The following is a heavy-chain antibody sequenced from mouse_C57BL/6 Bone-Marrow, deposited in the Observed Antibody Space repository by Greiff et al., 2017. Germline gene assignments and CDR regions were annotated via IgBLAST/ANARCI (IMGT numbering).Heavy chain of an antibody. CDR2: IHPNSGST. CDR1: GYTFTSYW. D-gene: IGHD1-1*01. V-gene: IGHV1-64*01. Sequence: VQLQQPGAELVKPGASVKLSCKASGYTFTSYWMHWVKQRPGQGLEWIGMIHPNSGSTNYNEKFKSKATLTVDKSSSTAYMQLSLLTSEDSAVYYCAREIYYYGSSYFDYWGQGTTLTVSS. CDR3: AREIYYYGSSYFDY. J-gene: IGHJ2*01.